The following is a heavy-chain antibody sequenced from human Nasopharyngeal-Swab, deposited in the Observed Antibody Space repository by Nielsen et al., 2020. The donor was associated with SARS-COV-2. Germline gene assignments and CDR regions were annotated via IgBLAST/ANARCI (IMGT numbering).Heavy chain of an antibody. CDR3: ATGPAVADQYYYYYGMDV. J-gene: IGHJ6*02. D-gene: IGHD6-19*01. CDR1: GYTVTELS. Sequence: ASVKVSCKVSGYTVTELSMHWVRQAPGKGLEWMGGFDPEDGETIYAQKFQGRVTMTEDTSTDTAYMELSSLRSEDTAVYYCATGPAVADQYYYYYGMDVWGQGTTVTVSS. CDR2: FDPEDGET. V-gene: IGHV1-24*01.